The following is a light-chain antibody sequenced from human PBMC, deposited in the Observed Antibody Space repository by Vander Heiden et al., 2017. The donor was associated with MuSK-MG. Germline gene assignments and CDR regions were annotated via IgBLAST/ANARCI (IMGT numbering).Light chain of an antibody. J-gene: IGKJ2*01. V-gene: IGKV4-1*01. CDR2: WAS. Sequence: DIVLTQSPDSLAVSLGERATIKCKSSQSVFHSLRNKNHLAWYQQKPGQPPKLLIYWASTRESGVPERFSGSGSGTDFTLTISSLQAEGVAVYYCQQYYTNPPGYTFGQGTKLEIK. CDR1: QSVFHSLRNKNH. CDR3: QQYYTNPPGYT.